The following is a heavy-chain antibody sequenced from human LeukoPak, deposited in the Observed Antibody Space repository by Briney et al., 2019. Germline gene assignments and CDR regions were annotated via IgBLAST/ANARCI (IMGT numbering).Heavy chain of an antibody. CDR1: GFTFSSYG. D-gene: IGHD6-19*01. CDR2: IWYGGSNK. J-gene: IGHJ6*03. V-gene: IGHV3-30*18. CDR3: AKEAGTAPHYYYYMDV. Sequence: PGRSLRPSCAASGFTFSSYGMHWVRQAPGRGLEWVAIIWYGGSNKYYADSVKGRFTISRDNSKNTLSLQMNSLRAEDTAVYYCAKEAGTAPHYYYYMDVWGKGTTVTVSS.